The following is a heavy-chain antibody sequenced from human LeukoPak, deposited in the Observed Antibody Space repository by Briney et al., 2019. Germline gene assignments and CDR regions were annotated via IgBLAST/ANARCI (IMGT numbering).Heavy chain of an antibody. CDR3: AKNADRGAYCSGGSCYPYYYYYTDV. Sequence: GGSLRLSCAASGFTFSSYGMSWVRQAPGKGLEWVSAISSTGGTTYYADSVKGRFTISRVNSKNTLYLQMNSLRAEDTAIYYCAKNADRGAYCSGGSCYPYYYYYTDVWGEGTTVTISS. CDR1: GFTFSSYG. J-gene: IGHJ6*03. CDR2: ISSTGGTT. V-gene: IGHV3-23*01. D-gene: IGHD2-15*01.